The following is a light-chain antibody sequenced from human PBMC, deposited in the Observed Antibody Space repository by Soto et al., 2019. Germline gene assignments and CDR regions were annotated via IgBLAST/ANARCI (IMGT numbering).Light chain of an antibody. CDR2: DAS. CDR3: QQYINWPPLT. V-gene: IGKV3-15*01. CDR1: QSVRSN. Sequence: EIVLTQSPATLSVSPGERATLSCRASQSVRSNLAWYQQKPGQAPRLLIFDASTRATNIPARFTGSGSGTEFTLTISSLQSEDLAVYYCQQYINWPPLTFGGGTKVEIK. J-gene: IGKJ4*01.